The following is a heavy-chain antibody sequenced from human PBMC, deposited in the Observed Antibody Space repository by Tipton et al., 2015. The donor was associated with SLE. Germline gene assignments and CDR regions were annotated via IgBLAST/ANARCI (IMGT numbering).Heavy chain of an antibody. Sequence: TLSLTCTVSGASVSSNRYYWAWIRQPPGKGLEYIGSVYYSGTTNYNPSLKSRVTISVDTSKNQFSLRLSSVTAADTAVYYCARHYGSNSIGEYGLDVWGQGATVTVSS. J-gene: IGHJ6*02. D-gene: IGHD4-23*01. CDR3: ARHYGSNSIGEYGLDV. V-gene: IGHV4-39*01. CDR2: VYYSGTT. CDR1: GASVSSNRYY.